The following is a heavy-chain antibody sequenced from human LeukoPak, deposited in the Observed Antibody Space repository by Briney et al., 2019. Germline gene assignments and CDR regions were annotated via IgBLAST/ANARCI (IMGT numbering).Heavy chain of an antibody. CDR2: IWYDGSNK. J-gene: IGHJ5*01. CDR3: ATLVVDVTNWFDS. CDR1: GFTFSSYG. V-gene: IGHV3-33*01. Sequence: PGGSLRLSCAASGFTFSSYGMHWVRQAPGKGLEWVAVIWYDGSNKYYADSVKGRFTISRDNSKNTLYLQMNSLRAEDTAVYYCATLVVDVTNWFDSWGQGTPVTVSS. D-gene: IGHD2-15*01.